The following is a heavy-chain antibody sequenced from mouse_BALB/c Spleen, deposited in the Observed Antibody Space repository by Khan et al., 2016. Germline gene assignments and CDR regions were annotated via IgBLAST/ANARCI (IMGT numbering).Heavy chain of an antibody. Sequence: QVQLQQPGAELVRPGSSVKISCEASGYAFSGYWMNWVKQRPGQGLEWIGQIYPGDGDTNYNGKFKGKATLTADKSSSTAYMQLSSLTSEDSAVYFCARGTPFASWGQGTLVTVSA. J-gene: IGHJ3*01. D-gene: IGHD2-14*01. CDR2: IYPGDGDT. CDR1: GYAFSGYW. CDR3: ARGTPFAS. V-gene: IGHV1-80*01.